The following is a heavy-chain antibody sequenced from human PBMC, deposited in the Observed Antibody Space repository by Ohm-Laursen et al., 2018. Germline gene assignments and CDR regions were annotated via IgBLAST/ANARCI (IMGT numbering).Heavy chain of an antibody. Sequence: SLRLSCTASGFTFSSYAINWVRQAPGKGLEWVSGITTGGTTYYADSVKGRFTISRDNSRNTLYMQMNSLRAEDTAVYFCAKNRDSFVEYFQPWGQGTLVTVSS. CDR1: GFTFSSYA. CDR3: AKNRDSFVEYFQP. J-gene: IGHJ1*01. D-gene: IGHD2-15*01. CDR2: ITTGGTT. V-gene: IGHV3-23*01.